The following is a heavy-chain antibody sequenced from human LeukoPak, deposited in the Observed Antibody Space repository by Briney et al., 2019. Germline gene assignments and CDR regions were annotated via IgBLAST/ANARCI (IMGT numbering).Heavy chain of an antibody. CDR3: AKLSSGYYSDY. Sequence: GGSLRLSCAASGFTFSSYAMSWVRQAPGKGLEWVSVMSGSGGSTYYADSVKGRFTISRDNSKNTLYLQMNSLRAEDTAVYYCAKLSSGYYSDYWGQGTLVTVSS. V-gene: IGHV3-23*01. CDR1: GFTFSSYA. CDR2: MSGSGGST. J-gene: IGHJ4*02. D-gene: IGHD3-22*01.